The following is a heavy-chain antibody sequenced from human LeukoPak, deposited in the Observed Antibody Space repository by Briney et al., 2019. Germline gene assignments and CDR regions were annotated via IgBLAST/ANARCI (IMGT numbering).Heavy chain of an antibody. CDR3: ARHPYYDSSGYYVY. J-gene: IGHJ4*02. V-gene: IGHV1-18*01. D-gene: IGHD3-22*01. Sequence: ASVKVSCKACGYMFTSYAISWVRQAPGQGLEWMGWISAYNGKTIYAQKFQGRVTMTTDTSTTTAYMELRSLRSDDTAVYYCARHPYYDSSGYYVYWGQGTLVTVSS. CDR1: GYMFTSYA. CDR2: ISAYNGKT.